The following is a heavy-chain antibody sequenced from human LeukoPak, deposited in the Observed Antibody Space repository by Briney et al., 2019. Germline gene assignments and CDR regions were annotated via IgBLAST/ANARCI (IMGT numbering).Heavy chain of an antibody. D-gene: IGHD3-10*01. CDR3: VRGGYGPGSYYHH. Sequence: GSLRLSCAASGFTFSSYSMNWVRQPPGKGLEWLGEINHSGSINYNSSLKSRVIISKDASKNQFSLKLRSVTAADTAVYYCVRGGYGPGSYYHHWGQGILVSVSS. J-gene: IGHJ5*02. CDR1: GFTFSSYS. CDR2: INHSGSI. V-gene: IGHV4-34*01.